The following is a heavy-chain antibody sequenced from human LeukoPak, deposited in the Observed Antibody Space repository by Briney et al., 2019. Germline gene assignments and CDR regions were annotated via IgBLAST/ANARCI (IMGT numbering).Heavy chain of an antibody. D-gene: IGHD3-22*01. CDR1: GFTFSNYA. CDR2: LVGSGTNT. J-gene: IGHJ5*02. CDR3: AKSSILEDYYDSSGSRGWFDP. Sequence: AGGSLRLSCAASGFTFSNYAMSWVRQAPGKGLEWVSALVGSGTNTYYADSVKGRFTISRDNSKNTLYLQMNSLRAEDTALYYCAKSSILEDYYDSSGSRGWFDPWGQGTLVTVSS. V-gene: IGHV3-23*01.